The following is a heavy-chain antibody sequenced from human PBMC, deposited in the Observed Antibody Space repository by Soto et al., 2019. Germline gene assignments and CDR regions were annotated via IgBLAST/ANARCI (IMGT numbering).Heavy chain of an antibody. CDR2: IRSKAYGGTT. D-gene: IGHD3-9*01. CDR1: GFTFGDYA. Sequence: SLRLSCTASGFTFGDYAMSWFRQAPGKGLEWVGFIRSKAYGGTTEYAASVKGRFTISRDDSKSIAYLQMNSLKTEDTAVYYCTRAAILNYYYGMDVWGQGTPVTVSS. V-gene: IGHV3-49*03. J-gene: IGHJ6*02. CDR3: TRAAILNYYYGMDV.